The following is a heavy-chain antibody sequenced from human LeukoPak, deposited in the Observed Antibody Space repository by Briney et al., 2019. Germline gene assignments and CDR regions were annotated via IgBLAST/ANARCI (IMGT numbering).Heavy chain of an antibody. CDR3: ARDVYGGNSAFDY. V-gene: IGHV3-21*01. D-gene: IGHD4-23*01. CDR2: ISSSSSYI. CDR1: GFTFSRYW. J-gene: IGHJ4*02. Sequence: PGGSLRLSCVGSGFTFSRYWMSWVRQAPGKGREWVSSISSSSSYIYYADSVKGRFTISRDNAKNSLYLQMNSLRAEDTAVYYCARDVYGGNSAFDYWGQGTLVTVSS.